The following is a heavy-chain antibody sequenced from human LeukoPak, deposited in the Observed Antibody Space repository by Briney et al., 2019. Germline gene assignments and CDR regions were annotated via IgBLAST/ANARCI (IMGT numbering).Heavy chain of an antibody. V-gene: IGHV4-34*01. D-gene: IGHD6-13*01. CDR1: GGSFSGYY. J-gene: IGHJ6*02. Sequence: PSETLSLTCAVYGGSFSGYYWGWIRQPPGKGLEWIGSINYSGSTYYNPSLKSRVTISVDTSKNQFSLKLNSVTAADTAVYYCARQQSEYSSSWSSYYYYGMDVWGQGTTVTVSS. CDR2: INYSGST. CDR3: ARQQSEYSSSWSSYYYYGMDV.